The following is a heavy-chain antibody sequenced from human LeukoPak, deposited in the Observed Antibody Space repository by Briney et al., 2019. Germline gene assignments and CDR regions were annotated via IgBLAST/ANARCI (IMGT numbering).Heavy chain of an antibody. CDR2: IYYSGST. CDR3: ARVDTVSYGMDV. V-gene: IGHV4-31*03. Sequence: SETLSLTCTVSGGSISSGGYYWSWVRQHPGKGLEWIGYIYYSGSTYYNPSLKSRVTISVDTSKNQFSLKLSSVTAADTAVYYCARVDTVSYGMDVWGQGTTVTVSS. CDR1: GGSISSGGYY. J-gene: IGHJ6*02. D-gene: IGHD5-18*01.